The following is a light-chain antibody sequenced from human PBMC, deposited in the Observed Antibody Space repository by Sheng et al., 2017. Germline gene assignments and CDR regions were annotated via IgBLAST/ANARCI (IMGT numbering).Light chain of an antibody. J-gene: IGLJ1*01. CDR2: RDT. CDR3: QSSXTSGSYV. CDR1: ILSSRF. Sequence: SYELTQPPSVSVSPGQTARITCSGDILSSRFVYWYQQKPGQAPVVIIYRDTARPSGIPERFSGSTSGTTVTLTISGVRAEDEADYYCQSSXTSGSYVFGLGTRVTVL. V-gene: IGLV3-25*03.